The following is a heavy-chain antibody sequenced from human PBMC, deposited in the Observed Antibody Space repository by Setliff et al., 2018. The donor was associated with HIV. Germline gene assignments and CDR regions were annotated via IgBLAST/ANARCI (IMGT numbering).Heavy chain of an antibody. CDR1: GFTFSDYY. V-gene: IGHV3-11*03. D-gene: IGHD5-12*01. CDR2: ISSSSSYT. CDR3: ARNGRGGYDSFDI. Sequence: SLKISCAASGFTFSDYYMSWIRQAPGKGLEWVSYISSSSSYTNYADSVKGRFTISRDNAKNSLYLQMNSLRAEDTAVYYCARNGRGGYDSFDIWGQGTMVTVSS. J-gene: IGHJ3*02.